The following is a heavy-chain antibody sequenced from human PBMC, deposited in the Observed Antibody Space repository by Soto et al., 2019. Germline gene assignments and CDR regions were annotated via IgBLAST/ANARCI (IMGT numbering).Heavy chain of an antibody. CDR2: IKSKTDGGTT. CDR3: TTDYSQVVPAATHYYYYYGMDV. Sequence: PGGSLRLSCAASGFTFSNAWMNWVRQAPGKGLEWVGRIKSKTDGGTTDYAAPVKGRFTISRDDSKNTLYLQMNSLKTEGTAVYYCTTDYSQVVPAATHYYYYYGMDVWGQGTTVTVSS. J-gene: IGHJ6*02. CDR1: GFTFSNAW. V-gene: IGHV3-15*07. D-gene: IGHD2-2*01.